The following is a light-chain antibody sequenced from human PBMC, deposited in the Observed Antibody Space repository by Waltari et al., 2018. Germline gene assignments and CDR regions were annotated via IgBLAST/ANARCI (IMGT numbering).Light chain of an antibody. CDR1: QSVSSN. CDR2: GAS. CDR3: QQYNNWPPNYT. Sequence: EIVMTQSPATLSVSPGERATLSCRASQSVSSNLAWYQQKPGQAPRLLIYGASTRATGIPARFSGSGSGTEFTLTISSLQSEDFAVYYCQQYNNWPPNYTFGQGTKLEIK. V-gene: IGKV3-15*01. J-gene: IGKJ2*01.